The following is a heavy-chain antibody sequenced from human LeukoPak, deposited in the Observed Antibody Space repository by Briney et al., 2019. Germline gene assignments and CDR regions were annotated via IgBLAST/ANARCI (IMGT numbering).Heavy chain of an antibody. CDR2: IYTSGST. Sequence: SQTLSLTCTVSGGSISSGSYYWSWIRQPAGKGLEWIGRIYTSGSTNYNPSLKSRVTISVDASKNQFSLKLSSVTAADTAVYYCARVELYGDYDYWGQGTLVTVSS. CDR3: ARVELYGDYDY. D-gene: IGHD4-17*01. V-gene: IGHV4-61*02. J-gene: IGHJ4*02. CDR1: GGSISSGSYY.